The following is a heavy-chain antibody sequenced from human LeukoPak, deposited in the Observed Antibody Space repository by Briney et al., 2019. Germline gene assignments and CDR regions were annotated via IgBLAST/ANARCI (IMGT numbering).Heavy chain of an antibody. D-gene: IGHD4-17*01. CDR1: GFTVSSNY. J-gene: IGHJ6*02. CDR3: AEGTTVTDAYYYYGMDV. V-gene: IGHV3-66*01. Sequence: GRSLRLSCAASGFTVSSNYMSWARQAPGKGLEWVSVIYSGGSTYYADSVKGRFTISRDNSKNTLYLQMNSLRAEDTAVYYCAEGTTVTDAYYYYGMDVWGQGTTVTVSS. CDR2: IYSGGST.